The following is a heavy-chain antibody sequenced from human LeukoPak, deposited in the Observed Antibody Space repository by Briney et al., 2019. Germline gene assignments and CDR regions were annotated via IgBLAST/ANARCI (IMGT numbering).Heavy chain of an antibody. CDR1: GYTFTSYF. CDR2: INPNSGGT. J-gene: IGHJ5*02. Sequence: ASVKVSCKASGYTFTSYFMHWVRQAPGQGLEWMGWINPNSGGTNFAQKFQGRVTMTRDTSISTAYMELSRLRSDDTAVYYCARVKRYSSGSNRGNNWFDPWGQGTLVTVSS. V-gene: IGHV1-2*02. D-gene: IGHD6-19*01. CDR3: ARVKRYSSGSNRGNNWFDP.